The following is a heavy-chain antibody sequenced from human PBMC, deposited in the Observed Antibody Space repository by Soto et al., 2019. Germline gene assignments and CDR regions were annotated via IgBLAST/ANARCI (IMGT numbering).Heavy chain of an antibody. CDR3: ARAPQYCCGGTCYSANWLDL. CDR1: GFTFRSYA. CDR2: ILYDGSNK. J-gene: IGHJ5*02. D-gene: IGHD2-15*01. Sequence: GGSLRLSCAASGFTFRSYAMHWVRQAPGKGLEWVALILYDGSNKYYADSVKGRFTISRDNSKNTLFLHMNGLRPEDTAVYYCARAPQYCCGGTCYSANWLDLWGQGTLVTGSS. V-gene: IGHV3-30-3*01.